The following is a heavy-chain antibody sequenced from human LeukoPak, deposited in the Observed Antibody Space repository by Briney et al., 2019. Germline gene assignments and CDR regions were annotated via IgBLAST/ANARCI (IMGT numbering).Heavy chain of an antibody. J-gene: IGHJ4*02. CDR3: ASDAWNGGSY. CDR2: IYYSGST. CDR1: GFTFSSYA. Sequence: PGGSLRLSCAASGFTFSSYAMSWIRQPPGKGLEWIGSIYYSGSTYYNPSLKSRVTISVDTSKNQFSLKLSSVTAADTAVYYCASDAWNGGSYWGQGTLVTVSS. D-gene: IGHD1-1*01. V-gene: IGHV4-39*01.